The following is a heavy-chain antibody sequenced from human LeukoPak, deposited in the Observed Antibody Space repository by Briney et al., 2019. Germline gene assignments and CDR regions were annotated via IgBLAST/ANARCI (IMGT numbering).Heavy chain of an antibody. Sequence: PSETLSLTCAVYGGSFSGYYWSWIRQPPGKGLEWIGEINHSGSTNYNPSLKSRVTISVDTSKNQFSLKLCSVTAADTAVYYCARWDYGDYGVYWGQGTLVTVSS. CDR2: INHSGST. CDR3: ARWDYGDYGVY. V-gene: IGHV4-34*01. D-gene: IGHD4-17*01. J-gene: IGHJ4*02. CDR1: GGSFSGYY.